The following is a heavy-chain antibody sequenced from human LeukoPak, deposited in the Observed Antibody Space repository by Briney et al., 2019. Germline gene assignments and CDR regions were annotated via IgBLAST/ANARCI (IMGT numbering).Heavy chain of an antibody. CDR3: ARGAIFGVAGDWFDP. J-gene: IGHJ5*02. Sequence: PSGTLSLTCAVYGGSFSGYYWSWIRQPPGKGLEWIGEINHSGSTNYNPSLKSRVTISVDTSKNQFSLKLSSVTAADTAVYYCARGAIFGVAGDWFDPWGQGTLVTVSS. V-gene: IGHV4-34*01. D-gene: IGHD3-3*01. CDR1: GGSFSGYY. CDR2: INHSGST.